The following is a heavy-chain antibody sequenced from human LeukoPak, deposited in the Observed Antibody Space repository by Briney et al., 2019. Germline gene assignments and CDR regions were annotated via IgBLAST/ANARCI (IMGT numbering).Heavy chain of an antibody. V-gene: IGHV4-4*07. D-gene: IGHD1/OR15-1a*01. Sequence: SETLSLTCTVSGGSISSYYWSWIRQPAGKGLEWIGRIYASGSTDYNPSLKSRVTISVDKSKNQFSLKLSSVTAADTAVYYCAREIRMPSPTSYYYYMDVWGKGTTVTVSS. CDR3: AREIRMPSPTSYYYYMDV. CDR2: IYASGST. CDR1: GGSISSYY. J-gene: IGHJ6*03.